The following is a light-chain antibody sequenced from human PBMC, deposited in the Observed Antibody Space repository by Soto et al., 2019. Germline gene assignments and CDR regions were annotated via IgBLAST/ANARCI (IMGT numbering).Light chain of an antibody. CDR1: QSVSSY. CDR2: GAS. Sequence: EVVLTQSPAALSLSPGERATLSCRASQSVSSYLAWYQQKPGQAPRLLIYGASTRATGIPARFSSSGSGTEFTLTISSLQSEDFAVYYCQQYNNWPPWTFGQGTKVDIK. J-gene: IGKJ1*01. V-gene: IGKV3-15*01. CDR3: QQYNNWPPWT.